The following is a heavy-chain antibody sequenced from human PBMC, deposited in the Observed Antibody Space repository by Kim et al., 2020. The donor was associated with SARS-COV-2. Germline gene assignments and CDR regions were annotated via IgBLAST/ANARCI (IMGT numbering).Heavy chain of an antibody. CDR1: GFTFNRYW. CDR2: INNDGTTT. CDR3: SRRYYDSSGVYFFDY. Sequence: GGSLRLSCVASGFTFNRYWRHWVRQGPGKGLVLVSRINNDGTTTNYADSVKGRFTISRDNANNTLYLQMNSLRVEDTAVYYCSRRYYDSSGVYFFDYWGQGTLVTVSS. D-gene: IGHD3-22*01. V-gene: IGHV3-74*01. J-gene: IGHJ4*02.